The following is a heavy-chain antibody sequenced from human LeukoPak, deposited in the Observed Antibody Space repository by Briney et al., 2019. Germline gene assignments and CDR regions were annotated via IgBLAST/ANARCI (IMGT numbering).Heavy chain of an antibody. CDR2: IYTSGST. D-gene: IGHD2-15*01. Sequence: PSETLSLTCTVSGGSISSYYWSWIRQPAGKGLEWIGRIYTSGSTNYNPSLKSRVTISVDTSKNQFSLKLSSVTAADTAVYYCAREGCSGGSCSFDYWGQGTLVTVSS. CDR3: AREGCSGGSCSFDY. V-gene: IGHV4-4*07. J-gene: IGHJ4*02. CDR1: GGSISSYY.